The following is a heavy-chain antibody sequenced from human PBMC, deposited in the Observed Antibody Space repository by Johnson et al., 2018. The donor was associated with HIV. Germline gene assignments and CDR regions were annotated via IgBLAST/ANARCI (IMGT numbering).Heavy chain of an antibody. CDR3: ARARAGDAFDI. Sequence: VQLVESGGGLIQPGGSLRLSCAASGFTVSSNYMSWVRQAPGKGLEWVSVIYSGGSTYYAASGKGRFTISRDNSKNTLYLQMNSLRAEDTAVYYCARARAGDAFDIWGQGTVGTVSA. J-gene: IGHJ3*02. CDR1: GFTVSSNY. D-gene: IGHD6-13*01. V-gene: IGHV3-53*01. CDR2: IYSGGST.